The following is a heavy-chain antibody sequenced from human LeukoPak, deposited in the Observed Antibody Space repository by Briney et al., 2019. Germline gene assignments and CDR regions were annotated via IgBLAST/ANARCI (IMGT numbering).Heavy chain of an antibody. J-gene: IGHJ4*02. CDR2: IYRSGSA. D-gene: IGHD4-17*01. Sequence: ASGTLSLTCAVSGGSISSSNWWSWVRQPPGKGLEWIGEIYRSGSANYNPSLKSRVTISVDKSKNQLSLRLSSVTAADTAVYYCARASHDYGDYSHFDYWGQGTLVTVSS. CDR1: GGSISSSNW. CDR3: ARASHDYGDYSHFDY. V-gene: IGHV4-4*02.